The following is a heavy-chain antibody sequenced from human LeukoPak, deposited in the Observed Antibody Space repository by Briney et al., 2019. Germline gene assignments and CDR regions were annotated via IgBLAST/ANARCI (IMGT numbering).Heavy chain of an antibody. J-gene: IGHJ6*03. D-gene: IGHD3-10*01. CDR3: ARVGSHSGSLSLIKRNYYYYYYMDV. CDR1: GFTFSSYW. CDR2: IKQDGSEK. V-gene: IGHV3-7*01. Sequence: GGSLRLSCAASGFTFSSYWMTWVRQAPGKGLEWVANIKQDGSEKYYVDSVKGRFTISRDNAKNSLYLQMNSLRAEDTAVYYCARVGSHSGSLSLIKRNYYYYYYMDVWGKGTTVTISS.